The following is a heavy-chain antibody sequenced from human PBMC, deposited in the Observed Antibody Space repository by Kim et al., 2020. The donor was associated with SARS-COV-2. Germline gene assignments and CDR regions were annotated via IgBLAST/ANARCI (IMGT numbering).Heavy chain of an antibody. Sequence: KGRFTISRDKSKNTLYLQMNSLRAEDTAVYDCAKADIVVVVAATEGGFDYWGQGTLVTVSS. V-gene: IGHV3-23*01. CDR3: AKADIVVVVAATEGGFDY. D-gene: IGHD2-15*01. J-gene: IGHJ4*02.